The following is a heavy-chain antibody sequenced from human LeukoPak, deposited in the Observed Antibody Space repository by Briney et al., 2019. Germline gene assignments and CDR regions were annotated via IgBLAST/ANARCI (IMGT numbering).Heavy chain of an antibody. D-gene: IGHD4-17*01. CDR1: GFTFSSYG. Sequence: GGSLRLSCAASGFTFSSYGMHWVRQAPGKGLEWVAFIRYDGSNKYYADSVKGRFTISRDNSKNTLYLQMNSLRAEDTAVYYCANPPGAHDYGEPDRNYWGQGTLVTVSS. CDR3: ANPPGAHDYGEPDRNY. CDR2: IRYDGSNK. V-gene: IGHV3-30*02. J-gene: IGHJ4*02.